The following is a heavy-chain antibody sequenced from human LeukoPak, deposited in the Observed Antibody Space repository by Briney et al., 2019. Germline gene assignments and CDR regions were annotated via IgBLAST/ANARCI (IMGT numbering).Heavy chain of an antibody. D-gene: IGHD3-3*01. Sequence: PSETLSLTCTVSGGSMSSYFWSWIRQPPGKGLEWIGYIFYSGGTNYNPSLKSRVTISVDTSKNQFSLKLSSVTAADTAVYYCARQRFLEWYFDYWGQGTLVTVSS. CDR2: IFYSGGT. J-gene: IGHJ4*02. CDR1: GGSMSSYF. CDR3: ARQRFLEWYFDY. V-gene: IGHV4-59*08.